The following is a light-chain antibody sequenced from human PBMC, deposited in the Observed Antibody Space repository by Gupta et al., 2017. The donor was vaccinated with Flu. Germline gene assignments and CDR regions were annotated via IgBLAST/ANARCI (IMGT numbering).Light chain of an antibody. CDR1: QSVIGY. CDR2: DAS. Sequence: EIVVTRSPATLSVSPGERATLSCRARQSVIGYLSWYQQKPGHAPVLLIYDASLRAKDITAKFSGSGDGTDFTLTISSREPEDFAVYYCQHRNYGPPLITFGQGTRVDIK. J-gene: IGKJ5*01. V-gene: IGKV3-11*01. CDR3: QHRNYGPPLIT.